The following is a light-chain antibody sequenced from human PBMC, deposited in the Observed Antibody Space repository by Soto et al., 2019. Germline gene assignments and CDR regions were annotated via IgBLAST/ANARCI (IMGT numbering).Light chain of an antibody. J-gene: IGKJ1*01. CDR2: DAS. CDR1: QSVSSSY. CDR3: QYYGASPQT. Sequence: EIALTQSPDTLSLSLGERATLSCRASQSVSSSYLAWYRQKPGQAPRLLIYDASSRATGIPDRFTGSGSGTDFTLTITRLEPEDFALYYCQYYGASPQTFGQGTKVEIK. V-gene: IGKV3-20*01.